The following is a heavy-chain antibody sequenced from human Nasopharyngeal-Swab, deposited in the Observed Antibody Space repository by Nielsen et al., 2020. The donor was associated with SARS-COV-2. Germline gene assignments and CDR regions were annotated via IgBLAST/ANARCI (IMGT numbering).Heavy chain of an antibody. V-gene: IGHV3-30*03. D-gene: IGHD4-17*01. Sequence: GESLKISCAASGFTFTSYGMHWVRQAPGKGLEWVAVISFDGRNKYFADSVKGRFTISRDNSKNTLYLQMNSLRAEDTAVYYCARDSYGDYAFDIWGQGTMVTVSS. CDR2: ISFDGRNK. J-gene: IGHJ3*02. CDR3: ARDSYGDYAFDI. CDR1: GFTFTSYG.